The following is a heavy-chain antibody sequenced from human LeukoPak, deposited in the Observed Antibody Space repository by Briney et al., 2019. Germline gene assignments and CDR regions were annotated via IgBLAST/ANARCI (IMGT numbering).Heavy chain of an antibody. CDR1: GFTFNNYG. V-gene: IGHV3-48*01. Sequence: TGGSLRLSCAASGFTFNNYGMSWVRQAPGKGLKWVSYISSSSTTLYYADSVKGRFTISRDNARNSLYLQMNSLRAEDTAVYYCASASSSWYYIAYWGQGILVTVSS. CDR2: ISSSSTTL. D-gene: IGHD6-13*01. CDR3: ASASSSWYYIAY. J-gene: IGHJ4*02.